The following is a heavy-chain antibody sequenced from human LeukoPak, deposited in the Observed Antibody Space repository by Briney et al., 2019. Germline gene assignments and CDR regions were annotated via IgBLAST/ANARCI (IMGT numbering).Heavy chain of an antibody. D-gene: IGHD1-26*01. V-gene: IGHV3-7*01. Sequence: GGSLRLSCAASGFTFDTYWMSWVRQAPGKGLEWVANIKQDGSEKDYVDSVKGRFTISRDNAKNSLYLQMNSLRAEDTAVYYCARGATNSASYYSYFDCWGQGILVTVSS. J-gene: IGHJ4*02. CDR1: GFTFDTYW. CDR2: IKQDGSEK. CDR3: ARGATNSASYYSYFDC.